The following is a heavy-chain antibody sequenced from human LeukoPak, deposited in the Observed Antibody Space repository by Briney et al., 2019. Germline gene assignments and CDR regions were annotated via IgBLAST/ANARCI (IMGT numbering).Heavy chain of an antibody. CDR1: GFTFSSYA. J-gene: IGHJ5*02. V-gene: IGHV3-23*01. CDR2: ISGSGGST. Sequence: LTGGSLRLSCAASGFTFSSYAMSWVRQAPGKGLEWVSAISGSGGSTYYADSVKGRFTISRDNSKNTLYLQMNSLRAEDTAVYYCAKVYCSSTSCSAWGQGTLVTVSS. CDR3: AKVYCSSTSCSA. D-gene: IGHD2-2*01.